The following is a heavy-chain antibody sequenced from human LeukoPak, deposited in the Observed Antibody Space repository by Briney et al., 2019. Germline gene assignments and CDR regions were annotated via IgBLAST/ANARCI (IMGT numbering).Heavy chain of an antibody. Sequence: SCKASGYTFSGYYMHWGRQAPGKGLEWVAIISYDGSNEYYANPVKGRFTISRDNSKNTLYLQMNSLRAADTAVYYCARDTGTSYLSSFAYWGQGTLVTVSS. V-gene: IGHV3-30*04. CDR1: GYTFSGYY. D-gene: IGHD6-6*01. CDR2: ISYDGSNE. CDR3: ARDTGTSYLSSFAY. J-gene: IGHJ4*02.